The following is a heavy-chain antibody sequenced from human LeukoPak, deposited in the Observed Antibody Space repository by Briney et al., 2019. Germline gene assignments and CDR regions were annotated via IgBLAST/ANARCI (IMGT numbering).Heavy chain of an antibody. Sequence: PGGSLRLSCAASGFTFSSYAMSWVRQAPGKGLEWVSAISGSGGSTYYADSVKGRFTISRDNSKNTLYLQMNSLRAEDTAVYYCAKGSSAAPRIPWFDPWGQGTLVTVSS. CDR2: ISGSGGST. V-gene: IGHV3-23*01. J-gene: IGHJ5*02. CDR3: AKGSSAAPRIPWFDP. CDR1: GFTFSSYA. D-gene: IGHD2-2*01.